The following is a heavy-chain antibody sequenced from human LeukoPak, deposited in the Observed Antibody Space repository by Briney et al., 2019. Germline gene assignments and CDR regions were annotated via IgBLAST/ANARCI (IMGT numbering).Heavy chain of an antibody. CDR2: IYYSGST. CDR1: AYSISSGYY. V-gene: IGHV4-38-2*01. Sequence: SQCRSPACAVSAYSISSGYYWCWIRQSPGKRLEWIGTIYYSGSTNYNPSLKSQVTISIDTSKIQSSLKLGSGTAGDTAVYYCARDTSISCFFTWGQGTLVTVSS. J-gene: IGHJ5*02. CDR3: ARDTSISCFFT. D-gene: IGHD6-13*01.